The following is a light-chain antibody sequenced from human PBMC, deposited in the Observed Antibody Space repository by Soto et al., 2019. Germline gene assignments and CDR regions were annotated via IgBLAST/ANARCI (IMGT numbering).Light chain of an antibody. CDR1: QSVRSW. CDR2: DAS. J-gene: IGKJ1*01. V-gene: IGKV1-5*01. Sequence: DIQMTQSPATLSASVGDRVSITCRASQSVRSWLAWYQQKPGTAPKLLIFDASRLESGVPSRFSGSASGTEFTLTISSLQPDDFATYYCQEYHSYSWTFGQGTKVDIK. CDR3: QEYHSYSWT.